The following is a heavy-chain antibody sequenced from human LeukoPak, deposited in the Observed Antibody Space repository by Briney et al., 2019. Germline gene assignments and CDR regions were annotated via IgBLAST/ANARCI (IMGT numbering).Heavy chain of an antibody. J-gene: IGHJ4*02. Sequence: GGSLRLSCAASGFTFSDYYMSWIRQAPGKGLEWVSYITTGSTFANYADSVKGRFTISRDNAKNSLYLQMNSLRDEDTGVYYCARDYYDSSGYDYWGQGTLVTVSS. CDR1: GFTFSDYY. V-gene: IGHV3-11*06. D-gene: IGHD3-22*01. CDR2: ITTGSTFA. CDR3: ARDYYDSSGYDY.